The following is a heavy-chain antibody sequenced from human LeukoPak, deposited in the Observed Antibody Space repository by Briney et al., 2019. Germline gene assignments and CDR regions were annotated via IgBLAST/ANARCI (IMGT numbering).Heavy chain of an antibody. J-gene: IGHJ4*02. D-gene: IGHD4-17*01. Sequence: ASVTVSCKASGYTFTSYGISWVRQAPGQGLEWMGWISAYNGNTKYAQKLQGRVTMTTATSTSTAYMELRSLRSDDTAVYYCARVGTVTLFDYWGQGTLVTVSS. CDR1: GYTFTSYG. CDR2: ISAYNGNT. CDR3: ARVGTVTLFDY. V-gene: IGHV1-18*01.